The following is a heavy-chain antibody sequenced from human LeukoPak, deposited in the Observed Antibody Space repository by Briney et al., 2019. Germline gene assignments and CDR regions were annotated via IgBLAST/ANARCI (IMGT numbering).Heavy chain of an antibody. CDR1: GFTFSSYS. Sequence: PGGSLRLSCAASGFTFSSYSMNWVRQAPGKGLEWVSSVTTSSSYIYYADSVKGRFTISRDNAKNSLYLQMNSLRAEDTAVYYCARGFLGITLLLGAFDIWGQGTMVTVSS. CDR2: VTTSSSYI. CDR3: ARGFLGITLLLGAFDI. V-gene: IGHV3-21*01. J-gene: IGHJ3*02. D-gene: IGHD3-10*01.